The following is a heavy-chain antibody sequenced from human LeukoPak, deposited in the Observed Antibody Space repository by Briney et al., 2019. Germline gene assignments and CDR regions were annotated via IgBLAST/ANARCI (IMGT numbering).Heavy chain of an antibody. Sequence: GGSLRLSCAASGSSFSSFAMSWVRQGPARGLEWVSSIRSNGETFYADSVKGRFTISRDNDKNSLDLQINSRGAEDTAVYYCARGLDCRSTSCYLDNWGQGTLVTVSS. V-gene: IGHV3-21*01. J-gene: IGHJ4*02. CDR3: ARGLDCRSTSCYLDN. CDR2: IRSNGET. D-gene: IGHD2-2*01. CDR1: GSSFSSFA.